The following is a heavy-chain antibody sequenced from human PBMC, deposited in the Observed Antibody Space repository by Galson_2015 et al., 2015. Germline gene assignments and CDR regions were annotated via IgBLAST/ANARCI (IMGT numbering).Heavy chain of an antibody. Sequence: PALVKPTQTLTLACTFSGFSLTTRGVGVGWIRQPPGKALEWLALIYWDDDKRYSPSLRTRLTIAKDTSENQVVLTMTNMDPVDTATYYCAQSTWVGGMGYFDYWGQGTLVTVSS. V-gene: IGHV2-5*02. D-gene: IGHD3-10*01. CDR1: GFSLTTRGVG. J-gene: IGHJ4*02. CDR2: IYWDDDK. CDR3: AQSTWVGGMGYFDY.